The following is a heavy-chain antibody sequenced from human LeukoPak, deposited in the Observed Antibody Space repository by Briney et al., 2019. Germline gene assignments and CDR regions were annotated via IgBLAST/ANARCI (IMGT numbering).Heavy chain of an antibody. CDR1: GGSIRSGSYY. Sequence: TLSLTCPVSGGSIRSGSYYWSWIRQPAGKGLEWIGRIYTSGTTNYNPSRKSRLTRSVDTTNKQSSLYLRSVPPARPGVSYCARYYYGSGSYYNLNRDWFDPWGQGTLVTVSS. CDR2: IYTSGTT. J-gene: IGHJ5*02. D-gene: IGHD3-10*01. CDR3: ARYYYGSGSYYNLNRDWFDP. V-gene: IGHV4-61*02.